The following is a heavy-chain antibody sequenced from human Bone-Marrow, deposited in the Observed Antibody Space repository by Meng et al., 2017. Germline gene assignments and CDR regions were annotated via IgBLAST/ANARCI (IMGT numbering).Heavy chain of an antibody. D-gene: IGHD6-13*01. CDR1: GGSISSYY. CDR3: ARDHGSSSWYSAYYYYYGMDV. J-gene: IGHJ6*02. Sequence: SETLSLTCIVSGGSISSYYWSWIRQPPGKGLEWIGYIYYIGSTDYNPSLKSRVTISVDTSKNQFSLKLSSVTAADTAVYYCARDHGSSSWYSAYYYYYGMDVWGQGTTVTVSS. V-gene: IGHV4-59*12. CDR2: IYYIGST.